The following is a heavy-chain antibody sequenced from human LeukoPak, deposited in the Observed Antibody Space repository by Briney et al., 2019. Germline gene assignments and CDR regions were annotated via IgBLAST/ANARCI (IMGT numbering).Heavy chain of an antibody. Sequence: GGSLRLSCAASGFTVSSNYMSWVRQAPGKGLEWVSVIYSGGSTYYADSVKGRFTISRDNSKNTLYLQMNSLRAEDTAVYYCARDFGPPDDAFDIWGQGTMVTVSS. CDR3: ARDFGPPDDAFDI. CDR2: IYSGGST. V-gene: IGHV3-66*02. D-gene: IGHD3-16*01. CDR1: GFTVSSNY. J-gene: IGHJ3*02.